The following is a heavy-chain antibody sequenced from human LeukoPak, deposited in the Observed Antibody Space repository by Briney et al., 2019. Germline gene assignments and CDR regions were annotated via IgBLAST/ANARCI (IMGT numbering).Heavy chain of an antibody. J-gene: IGHJ4*02. CDR3: ARGVGGHYYDSSGLSHTFDY. Sequence: SETLSLTCVVYGGSFSGYYWSWIRQSPGKGLEWIGEINHSGSTNYNPSLKSRVTISVDTSKNQFSLKLSSVTAADTAVYYCARGVGGHYYDSSGLSHTFDYWGQGTLVTVSS. V-gene: IGHV4-34*01. D-gene: IGHD3-22*01. CDR2: INHSGST. CDR1: GGSFSGYY.